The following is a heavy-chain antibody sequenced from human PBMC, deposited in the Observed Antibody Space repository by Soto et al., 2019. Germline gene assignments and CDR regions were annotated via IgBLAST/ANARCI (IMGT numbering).Heavy chain of an antibody. CDR1: GGTFSSYA. V-gene: IGHV1-69*06. CDR2: IIPIFGTA. Sequence: SVKVSCKASGGTFSSYAISWVRQAPGQGLEWMGGIIPIFGTANYAQKFQGRVTITADKSTSTAYMELSSLRSEDTAVYYCARDYHSSGYYDAYYFDYWGQGTLVTVYS. CDR3: ARDYHSSGYYDAYYFDY. D-gene: IGHD3-22*01. J-gene: IGHJ4*02.